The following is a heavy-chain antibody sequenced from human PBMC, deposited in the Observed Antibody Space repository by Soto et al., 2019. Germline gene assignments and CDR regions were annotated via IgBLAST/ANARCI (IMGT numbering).Heavy chain of an antibody. D-gene: IGHD2-21*02. J-gene: IGHJ3*02. V-gene: IGHV4-59*01. CDR2: IYNSRNT. CDR3: SRPYQGDYAFDI. CDR1: GGSISNYY. Sequence: QVQLQESGPGLVKPSETLSLTCTVSGGSISNYYWSWIRQPPGKGLEWIGYIYNSRNTKNNPSLNTRVTLSVDTSKNKISLRLSSATAADTAVYFCSRPYQGDYAFDIWDQGTLVTVSS.